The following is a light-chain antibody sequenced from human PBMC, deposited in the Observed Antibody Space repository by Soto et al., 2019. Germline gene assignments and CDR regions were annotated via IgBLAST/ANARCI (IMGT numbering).Light chain of an antibody. CDR3: QVWDVSTVHYV. CDR2: DDS. CDR1: NIGSKT. V-gene: IGLV3-21*02. Sequence: YELTQPPSMSGAPGQTARITCGGNNIGSKTVHWYQQKAGQAPVLVVYDDSDRPSGIPERFSGSNSGNTATLTISRVEAGDEADYYCQVWDVSTVHYVFGTGTKVTVL. J-gene: IGLJ1*01.